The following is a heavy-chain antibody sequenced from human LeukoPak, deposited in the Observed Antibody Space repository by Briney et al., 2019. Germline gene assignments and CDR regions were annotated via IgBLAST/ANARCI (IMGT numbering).Heavy chain of an antibody. D-gene: IGHD6-13*01. Sequence: ASVKVSCKASGYTFTSYGISWVRQAPGHGLEWMGWISAYNGNTNYAQKLQGRVTMTTDTSTSTAYMELRSLRSDDTAVYYCAREKRAAADLNWFDPWGQGTLVTVSS. J-gene: IGHJ5*02. CDR3: AREKRAAADLNWFDP. CDR1: GYTFTSYG. V-gene: IGHV1-18*01. CDR2: ISAYNGNT.